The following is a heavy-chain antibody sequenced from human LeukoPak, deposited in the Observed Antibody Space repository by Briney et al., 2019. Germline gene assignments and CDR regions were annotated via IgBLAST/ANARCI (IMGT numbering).Heavy chain of an antibody. CDR2: IYTSGST. V-gene: IGHV4-4*07. CDR1: GGSISSYY. Sequence: PSETLSLTCTVSGGSISSYYWSWIRQPAGKGLEWIGRIYTSGSTNYNPSLKRRVTMSVDTSKNQFSLKLSSVTAADTAVYYCAREYYDYVWGSYLGFDYWGQGTLVTVSS. D-gene: IGHD3-16*02. CDR3: AREYYDYVWGSYLGFDY. J-gene: IGHJ4*02.